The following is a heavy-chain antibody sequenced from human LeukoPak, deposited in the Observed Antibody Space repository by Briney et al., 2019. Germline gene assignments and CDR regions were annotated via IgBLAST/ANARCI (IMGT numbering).Heavy chain of an antibody. CDR3: ARVFWDGYNELLGY. J-gene: IGHJ4*02. CDR2: IIPIFGTA. CDR1: GGTLSSYA. V-gene: IGHV1-69*13. Sequence: SLKVSCKASGGTLSSYAISWVRQAPGQGLEWMGGIIPIFGTAHYAQKFQGRVTNSADESTSTAYMELSSLRSEDTAVYYCARVFWDGYNELLGYWGQGTLVTVSP. D-gene: IGHD5-24*01.